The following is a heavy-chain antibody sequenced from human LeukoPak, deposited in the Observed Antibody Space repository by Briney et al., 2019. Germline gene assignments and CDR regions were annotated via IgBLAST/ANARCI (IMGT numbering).Heavy chain of an antibody. Sequence: GGSLRLSCAASGFTFSSYSMNWVRQAPGKGLEWVSSISSSSSYIYYADSVKGRFTISRDNAKNSLYLQMNSLRAEDTALYYCAQDIRWELQGWFDPWGQGTLVSVSS. D-gene: IGHD1-26*01. V-gene: IGHV3-21*04. CDR1: GFTFSSYS. CDR3: AQDIRWELQGWFDP. CDR2: ISSSSSYI. J-gene: IGHJ5*02.